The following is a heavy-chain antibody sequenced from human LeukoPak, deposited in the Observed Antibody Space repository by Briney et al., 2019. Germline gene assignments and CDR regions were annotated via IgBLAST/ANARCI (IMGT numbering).Heavy chain of an antibody. CDR3: ARESHPPLYYYGMDV. Sequence: PGGSLRLSCAASGFTVSSNYMSWVRQAPGKGLEWVSVIYSGGSTYYADSVKGRFTISRDNSKNTLYLQMNSLRAEDTAVYYCARESHPPLYYYGMDVWGQGTTVTVSS. CDR1: GFTVSSNY. CDR2: IYSGGST. J-gene: IGHJ6*02. V-gene: IGHV3-66*01.